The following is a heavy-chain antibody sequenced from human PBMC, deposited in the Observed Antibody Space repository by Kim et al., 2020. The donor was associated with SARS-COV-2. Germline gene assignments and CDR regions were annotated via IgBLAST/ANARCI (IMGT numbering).Heavy chain of an antibody. J-gene: IGHJ4*02. V-gene: IGHV4-4*07. CDR2: IYGGGGT. CDR3: ARGGGSNRNRFDL. Sequence: SETLSLTCTVSGGSIDTYYWSWIRHPAGKGLEWIGHIYGGGGTDYNPSLKSRVTMSGDTSKNEFALTVRSLTAADTGMYYCARGGGSNRNRFDLWGQGTLVTVSS. D-gene: IGHD1-1*01. CDR1: GGSIDTYY.